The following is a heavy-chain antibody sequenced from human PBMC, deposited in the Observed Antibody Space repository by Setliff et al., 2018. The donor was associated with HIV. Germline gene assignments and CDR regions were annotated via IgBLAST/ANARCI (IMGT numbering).Heavy chain of an antibody. Sequence: ASVKVSCKASGYTFTSYYMHWVRQAPGQGLEWMGIINPSGGSTSYAQKFQGRVTMTRDTSTSTVYMELSSLRSEDTAVYYCATLSPTRQYSSSWYHFDDWGQGTLVTVSS. V-gene: IGHV1-46*01. CDR3: ATLSPTRQYSSSWYHFDD. D-gene: IGHD6-13*01. J-gene: IGHJ4*02. CDR2: INPSGGST. CDR1: GYTFTSYY.